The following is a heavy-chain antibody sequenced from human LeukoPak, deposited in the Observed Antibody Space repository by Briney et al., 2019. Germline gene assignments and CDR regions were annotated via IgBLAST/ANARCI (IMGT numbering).Heavy chain of an antibody. CDR3: TTDLRLVTAKPIDY. CDR1: GFTFSNAW. Sequence: GGSLRLSCAASGFTFSNAWMSWVRQAPGKGLEWVGRIKSKTDGGTTDYAAPVKGRFTISRDDSKNTLYLQMNSLKTEDTAVYYCTTDLRLVTAKPIDYWGQGTLVTVSS. CDR2: IKSKTDGGTT. J-gene: IGHJ4*02. D-gene: IGHD2-21*02. V-gene: IGHV3-15*01.